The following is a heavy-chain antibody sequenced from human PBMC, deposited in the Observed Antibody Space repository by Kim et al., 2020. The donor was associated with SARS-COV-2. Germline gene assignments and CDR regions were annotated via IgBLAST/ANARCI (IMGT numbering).Heavy chain of an antibody. V-gene: IGHV3-23*01. D-gene: IGHD3-10*01. J-gene: IGHJ4*02. CDR1: GFTFSSYE. CDR2: TSSRSDII. Sequence: GGSLRLSCAASGFTFSSYEMNWVRQAPGKGLEWVSSTSSRSDIIYYAESVKGRFTISRDNSKNTLYLQMNSLRVDDTAVYYCASGSYRMGDYWGQGTLVTVSS. CDR3: ASGSYRMGDY.